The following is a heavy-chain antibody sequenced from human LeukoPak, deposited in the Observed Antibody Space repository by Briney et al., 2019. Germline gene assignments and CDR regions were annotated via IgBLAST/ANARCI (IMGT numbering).Heavy chain of an antibody. CDR1: GGSISSYY. V-gene: IGHV4-59*08. J-gene: IGHJ3*02. Sequence: PSETLSLTCTVSGGSISSYYWSWIRQPPGKGLEWIGYIYYSGSTNYNPSLKSRVTISVDTSKNQFSLKLSSVTAADTAVYYCASSSGWYGAFDIWGQGTMVTVSS. D-gene: IGHD6-19*01. CDR2: IYYSGST. CDR3: ASSSGWYGAFDI.